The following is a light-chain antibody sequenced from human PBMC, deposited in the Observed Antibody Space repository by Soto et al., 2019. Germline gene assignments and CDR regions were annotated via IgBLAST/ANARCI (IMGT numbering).Light chain of an antibody. CDR2: KAS. J-gene: IGKJ1*01. Sequence: DIQMTQSPSTLSTSVGDRVTITCRASQSISPWLAWFQQKPGKAPKLLIYKASTLESGVPSRFSGSGSGTEFTLTISSLQPDDFAIYYCQHYNNYPLTFGQGTKVEIK. V-gene: IGKV1-5*03. CDR1: QSISPW. CDR3: QHYNNYPLT.